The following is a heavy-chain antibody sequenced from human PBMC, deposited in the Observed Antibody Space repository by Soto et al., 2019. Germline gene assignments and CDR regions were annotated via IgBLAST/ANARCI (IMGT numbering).Heavy chain of an antibody. V-gene: IGHV4-31*03. CDR1: GGSISSGGYY. J-gene: IGHJ4*02. CDR3: ARADKSSYYFDY. CDR2: IYYSGST. Sequence: PSETLSLTCTVSGGSISSGGYYWSWIRQHPGKGLERIGYIYYSGSTYYNPSLKSRVTISVDTSKNQFSLKLSSVTAADTAVYYCARADKSSYYFDYWGQGTPVTGSS. D-gene: IGHD3-16*01.